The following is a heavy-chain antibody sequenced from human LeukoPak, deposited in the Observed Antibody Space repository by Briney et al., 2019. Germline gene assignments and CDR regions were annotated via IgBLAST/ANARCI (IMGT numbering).Heavy chain of an antibody. Sequence: PSETLSLTCAVYGGSFSGYYWSWIRQPPGKGLEWIGEINHSGSTNYNPSLKSRVTISVDTSKNQFSLKLSSVTAADTAVYYCARVRGSGWYRGLGYWGQGTLVTDSS. CDR1: GGSFSGYY. V-gene: IGHV4-34*01. J-gene: IGHJ4*02. CDR2: INHSGST. D-gene: IGHD6-19*01. CDR3: ARVRGSGWYRGLGY.